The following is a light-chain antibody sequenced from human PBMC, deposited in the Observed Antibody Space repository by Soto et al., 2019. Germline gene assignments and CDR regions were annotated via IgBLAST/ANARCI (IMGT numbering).Light chain of an antibody. Sequence: DIQMTQSPSSLSASVGDSVTITCRASQFISNYLHWYQQKPGKAPKLLIYAASSLQSGVTSRFSGSGSGTDFTLTISSLQPEDFATYFCQQSYTSTFGGGTKVELK. J-gene: IGKJ4*01. CDR3: QQSYTST. V-gene: IGKV1-39*01. CDR1: QFISNY. CDR2: AAS.